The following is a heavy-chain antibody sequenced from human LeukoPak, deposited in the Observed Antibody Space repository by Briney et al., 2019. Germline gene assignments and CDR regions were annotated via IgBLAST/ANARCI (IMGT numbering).Heavy chain of an antibody. CDR3: EAWYSSGWYPGWFDP. V-gene: IGHV4-34*01. CDR2: INHSGST. Sequence: KTSETLSLTCAVYGGSFSGYYWSWIRQPPGKGLEWIGEINHSGSTNYNPSLKSRVTISVDTSKNQFSLKLSSVTAADTAVYYCEAWYSSGWYPGWFDPWGQGTLVTVSS. J-gene: IGHJ5*02. CDR1: GGSFSGYY. D-gene: IGHD6-19*01.